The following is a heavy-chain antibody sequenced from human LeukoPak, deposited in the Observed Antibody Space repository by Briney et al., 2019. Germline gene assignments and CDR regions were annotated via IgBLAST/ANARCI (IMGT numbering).Heavy chain of an antibody. CDR3: ARRGYIRGPDVVNPFDY. J-gene: IGHJ4*02. CDR1: GGSISSSSYY. CDR2: IYYSGST. D-gene: IGHD1-1*01. Sequence: TSETLSLTCTVSGGSISSSSYYWGWIRQPPGKGLEWIGSIYYSGSTYYNPSLKSRVTISVDTSKNQFSLKLSSVTAADTAVYYCARRGYIRGPDVVNPFDYWGQGTLVTVSS. V-gene: IGHV4-39*01.